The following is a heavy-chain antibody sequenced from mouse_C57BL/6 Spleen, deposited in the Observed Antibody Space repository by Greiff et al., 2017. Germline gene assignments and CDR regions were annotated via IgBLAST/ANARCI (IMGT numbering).Heavy chain of an antibody. D-gene: IGHD1-1*01. J-gene: IGHJ2*01. CDR3: ARKPSTVVATGFDY. CDR2: IDPNSGGT. CDR1: GYTFTSYW. Sequence: VQLQQPGAELVKPGASVKLSCKASGYTFTSYWMHWVKQRPGRGLEWIGRIDPNSGGTKYNEKYKSKATLTVDKPSSTAYMQLSSLTSEDSAVYYCARKPSTVVATGFDYWCQGTTLTVSS. V-gene: IGHV1-72*01.